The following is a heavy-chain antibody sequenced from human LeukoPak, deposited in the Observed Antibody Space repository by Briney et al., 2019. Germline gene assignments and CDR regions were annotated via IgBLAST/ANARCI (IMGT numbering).Heavy chain of an antibody. J-gene: IGHJ4*02. CDR3: ARHTIAAAAAIDY. Sequence: PSETLSLTCTVSGGSISSGSYYWGWIRQPPGKGLEWIGSIYYSGSTYYNPSLKSRVTISVDTSKNQFSLKLSSVTAADTAVYYCARHTIAAAAAIDYWGQGTLVTVSS. D-gene: IGHD6-13*01. CDR2: IYYSGST. V-gene: IGHV4-39*01. CDR1: GGSISSGSYY.